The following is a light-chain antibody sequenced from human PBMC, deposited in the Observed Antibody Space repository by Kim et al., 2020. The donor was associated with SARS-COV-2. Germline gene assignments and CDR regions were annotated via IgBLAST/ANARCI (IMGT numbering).Light chain of an antibody. Sequence: SPLQTASITCSGDKLGDKYACWYQQKPGQSPVLVIYQDNKRPSGIPERFSGSNSGTTATLTISGTQAMDEADYYCQAWDSSTGGVFGGGTQLTVL. J-gene: IGLJ3*02. V-gene: IGLV3-1*01. CDR1: KLGDKY. CDR2: QDN. CDR3: QAWDSSTGGV.